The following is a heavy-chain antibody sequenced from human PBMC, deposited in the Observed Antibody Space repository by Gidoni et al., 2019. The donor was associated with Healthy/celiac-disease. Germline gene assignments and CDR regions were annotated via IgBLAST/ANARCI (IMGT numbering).Heavy chain of an antibody. Sequence: QVQLQQWGAGLLKPSETLSLTCAVSGGSFSGYYWSWIRQPPGKGLEWIGEINHSGSTNYNPSLKSRVTISVDTSKNQFSLKLSSVTAADTAVYYCARSGWGIAAPLRYWGQGTLVTVSS. CDR2: INHSGST. V-gene: IGHV4-34*01. CDR3: ARSGWGIAAPLRY. J-gene: IGHJ4*02. CDR1: GGSFSGYY. D-gene: IGHD6-13*01.